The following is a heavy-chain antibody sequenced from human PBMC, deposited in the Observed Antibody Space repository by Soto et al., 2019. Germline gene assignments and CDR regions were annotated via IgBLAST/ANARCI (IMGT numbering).Heavy chain of an antibody. CDR3: ATFYYDYIWGRYRSQTDAFDI. J-gene: IGHJ3*02. V-gene: IGHV4-31*03. D-gene: IGHD3-16*02. CDR2: IYYSGST. Sequence: QVQLQESGPGLVKPSQTLSLTCTVSGGSISSGGYYWSWIRQHPGKGLEWIGYIYYSGSTYYNPSLKSRVTISVDTSKNQFSLKLSSVTAADTAVYYCATFYYDYIWGRYRSQTDAFDIWGQGTMVTVSS. CDR1: GGSISSGGYY.